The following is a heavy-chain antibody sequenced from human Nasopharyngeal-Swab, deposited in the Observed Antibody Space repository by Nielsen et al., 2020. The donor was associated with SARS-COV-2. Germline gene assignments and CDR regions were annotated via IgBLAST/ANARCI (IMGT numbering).Heavy chain of an antibody. CDR3: AKDGSSSPTY. V-gene: IGHV3-23*01. D-gene: IGHD6-13*01. CDR1: GFSFSTYA. Sequence: GGSLRLSCAASGFSFSTYAMSWVRQAPGKGLEWVSAISGSGGDTYYADSVKGRFTISRDNSKNTLYLRMNSLGAEDTAVYYCAKDGSSSPTYWGQGTLVTVSS. CDR2: ISGSGGDT. J-gene: IGHJ4*02.